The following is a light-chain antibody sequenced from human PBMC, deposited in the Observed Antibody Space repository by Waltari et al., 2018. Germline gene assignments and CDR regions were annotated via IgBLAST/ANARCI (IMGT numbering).Light chain of an antibody. CDR1: ESIGRAL. CDR2: GAS. J-gene: IGKJ1*01. V-gene: IGKV3-20*01. Sequence: EVVLTQSPGTLSLSQGERATLSCRASESIGRALAWYQQKPGQAPRLLIYGASTRATGIPDRFSGSGSGTEFSLTISRLEPEDFEVYYCQHYVRLPVTFGQGTRVEI. CDR3: QHYVRLPVT.